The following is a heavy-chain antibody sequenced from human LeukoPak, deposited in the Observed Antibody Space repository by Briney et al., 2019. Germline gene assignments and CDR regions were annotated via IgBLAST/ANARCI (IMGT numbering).Heavy chain of an antibody. CDR1: GFTVSSNY. D-gene: IGHD3-22*01. J-gene: IGHJ3*02. CDR2: IYSGGST. V-gene: IGHV3-53*01. Sequence: GGSLRLSCAASGFTVSSNYMSWVRQAPGKGLEWVSLIYSGGSTYYADSVKGRFTISRDNPKNTLYLQMNDLRAADTAVYYCASEGMIVVWAAFDIWGQGTMVTVSS. CDR3: ASEGMIVVWAAFDI.